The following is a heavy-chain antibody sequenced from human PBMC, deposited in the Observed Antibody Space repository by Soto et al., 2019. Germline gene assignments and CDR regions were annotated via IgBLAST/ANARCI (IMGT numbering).Heavy chain of an antibody. J-gene: IGHJ5*02. Sequence: PSETLSLTCTVSGGSISSSYWSWIRQPPGKGLEWLAYIYDDGSANYNPSLKSRATISLDMSKNQFSLKLTSVTAADTAVYYCARDKYCSGGSCRKNWFDPWGQGTLVNAPQ. D-gene: IGHD2-15*01. CDR3: ARDKYCSGGSCRKNWFDP. CDR1: GGSISSSY. V-gene: IGHV4-59*01. CDR2: IYDDGSA.